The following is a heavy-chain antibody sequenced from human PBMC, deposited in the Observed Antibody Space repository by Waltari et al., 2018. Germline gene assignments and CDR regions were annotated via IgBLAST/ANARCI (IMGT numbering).Heavy chain of an antibody. Sequence: QLQESGSGRVKPSSPPPLTCTVSGGSISSSGSCWGWSRQPPGKGLAGIGSIYYRWSTYYNPSLKSRVTISVDTSKHQFSLKLSSVTAADTAVYYGARAYSSSSWVAYWGQGTLVTVSS. CDR1: GGSISSSGSC. D-gene: IGHD6-6*01. V-gene: IGHV4-39*01. J-gene: IGHJ4*02. CDR3: ARAYSSSSWVAY. CDR2: IYYRWST.